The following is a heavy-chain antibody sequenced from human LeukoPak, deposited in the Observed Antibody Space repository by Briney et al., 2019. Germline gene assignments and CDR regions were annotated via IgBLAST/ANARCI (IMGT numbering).Heavy chain of an antibody. V-gene: IGHV3-53*01. CDR3: ARGLHYYDSSGSDDAFDI. D-gene: IGHD3-22*01. Sequence: PGGSLRLSCAASGFTVSSNYMSWVRQAPGKGLEWVSVIYSGGSTYYADSVKGRFTISRDNSKNTLYLQMNSLRAEDTAVYYCARGLHYYDSSGSDDAFDIWGQGTMVTVSS. J-gene: IGHJ3*02. CDR1: GFTVSSNY. CDR2: IYSGGST.